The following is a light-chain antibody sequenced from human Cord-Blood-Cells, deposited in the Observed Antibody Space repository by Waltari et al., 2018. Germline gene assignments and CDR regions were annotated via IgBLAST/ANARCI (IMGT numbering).Light chain of an antibody. CDR2: AVS. CDR1: SSDVGGSNY. Sequence: QSALTQPPSASGSPGQSVTISCTGTSSDVGGSNYVLWYQQHPGKAPKLMIYAVSKRPSGVPDRFSGSKSGNTASLTVSGLQAEDEADYYCSSYAGSNNLVFGGGTKLTVL. J-gene: IGLJ2*01. V-gene: IGLV2-8*01. CDR3: SSYAGSNNLV.